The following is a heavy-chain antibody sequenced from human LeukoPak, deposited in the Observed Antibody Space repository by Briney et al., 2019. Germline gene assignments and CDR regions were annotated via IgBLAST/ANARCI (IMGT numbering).Heavy chain of an antibody. CDR1: GFTFSSYG. V-gene: IGHV3-30*03. Sequence: PGGSLRLSCAASGFTFSSYGMHWVRQAPGKGLEWVAVVSYDGSNTYYADSVKGRFTISRDNAESSLYLQMNSLRAEDTAVYYCARGHWGLDYWGRGTLVTVSS. J-gene: IGHJ4*02. CDR2: VSYDGSNT. D-gene: IGHD7-27*01. CDR3: ARGHWGLDY.